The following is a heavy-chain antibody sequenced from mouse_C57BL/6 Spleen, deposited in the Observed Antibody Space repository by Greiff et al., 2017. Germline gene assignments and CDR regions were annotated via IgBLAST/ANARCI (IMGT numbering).Heavy chain of an antibody. CDR2: IRLKSDNYAT. Sequence: EVKLVESGGGLVQPGGSMKLSCVASGFTFSNYWMNWVRQSPEKGLEWVAQIRLKSDNYATHYAESVKGRFTISRDDSQSRVYLQMNNLGAEDTGIYYCTRYDGYWGQGTTLTVSS. CDR3: TRYDGY. V-gene: IGHV6-3*01. CDR1: GFTFSNYW. J-gene: IGHJ2*01. D-gene: IGHD2-14*01.